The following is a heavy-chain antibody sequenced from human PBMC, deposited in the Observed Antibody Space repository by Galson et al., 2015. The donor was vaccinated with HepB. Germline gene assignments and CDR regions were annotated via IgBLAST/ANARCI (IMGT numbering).Heavy chain of an antibody. CDR3: ARVKRGEWYSFYYYGMDV. Sequence: SLRLSCAASEFILSMYWMNWVRQAPGKGLEWVANIKEDGSEKNYVDSVKGRFTISRENAKNSLYLQMNSLRAEDTAIYYCARVKRGEWYSFYYYGMDVWGQGTTVTVSS. J-gene: IGHJ6*02. CDR1: EFILSMYW. D-gene: IGHD3-10*01. V-gene: IGHV3-7*05. CDR2: IKEDGSEK.